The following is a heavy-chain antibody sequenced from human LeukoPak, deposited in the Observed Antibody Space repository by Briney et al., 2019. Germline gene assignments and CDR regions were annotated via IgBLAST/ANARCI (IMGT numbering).Heavy chain of an antibody. Sequence: GGSLRLSCAASGFTFSSHSMNWVRQAPGKGLEWVSSISSSSSYIYYADSVKGRFTISRDNAKNSLYLQMNSLRAEDTAVYYCARGYSYGNNWFDPWGQGTLVTVSS. D-gene: IGHD5-18*01. CDR3: ARGYSYGNNWFDP. V-gene: IGHV3-21*01. CDR1: GFTFSSHS. CDR2: ISSSSSYI. J-gene: IGHJ5*02.